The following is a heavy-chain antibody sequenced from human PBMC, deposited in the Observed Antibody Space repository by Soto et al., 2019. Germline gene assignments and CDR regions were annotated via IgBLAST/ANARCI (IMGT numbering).Heavy chain of an antibody. CDR1: TYTFSTYA. CDR2: NNAYNGHT. J-gene: IGHJ4*02. Sequence: QVQLVQSGAEVKKPGASVKVSCKASTYTFSTYAISWVRQAPGQGLEWMGWNNAYNGHTNYAQNLQGRLTMTTDTSTSTAYMELRSLRSDDTAVYYCAREGVFCGGDCFFDYWGQGTLVTVSS. CDR3: AREGVFCGGDCFFDY. D-gene: IGHD2-21*02. V-gene: IGHV1-18*01.